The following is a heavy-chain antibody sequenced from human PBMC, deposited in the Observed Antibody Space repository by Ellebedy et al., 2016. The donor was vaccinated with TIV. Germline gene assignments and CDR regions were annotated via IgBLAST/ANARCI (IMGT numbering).Heavy chain of an antibody. Sequence: GGSLRLSXAASGFTFSAYTMDWVRQAPGKGLEWVSSISDSSDYIYYADSVQGRFTISRDNAKNSLYLQMNSLRAEDTAVYYCARGGYCSGGSCYSEDFDYWGQGTLVTVSS. V-gene: IGHV3-21*01. J-gene: IGHJ4*02. D-gene: IGHD2-15*01. CDR3: ARGGYCSGGSCYSEDFDY. CDR2: ISDSSDYI. CDR1: GFTFSAYT.